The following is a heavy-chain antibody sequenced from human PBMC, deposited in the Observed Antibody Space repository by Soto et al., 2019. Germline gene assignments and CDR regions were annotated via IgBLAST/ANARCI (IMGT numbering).Heavy chain of an antibody. J-gene: IGHJ6*02. D-gene: IGHD3-22*01. Sequence: ASVKVSCKASGYTFTSYDINWLRQATGQGLEWMGWMNPNSGNTGYAQKFQGRVTMTRNTSISTAYMELSSLRSEDTAVYYCASGPYYYDSSGFCMDVWGQGTTVTVSS. V-gene: IGHV1-8*01. CDR1: GYTFTSYD. CDR3: ASGPYYYDSSGFCMDV. CDR2: MNPNSGNT.